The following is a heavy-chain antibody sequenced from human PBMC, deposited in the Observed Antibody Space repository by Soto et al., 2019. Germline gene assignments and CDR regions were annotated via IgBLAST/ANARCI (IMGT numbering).Heavy chain of an antibody. D-gene: IGHD3-22*01. CDR3: ARGGYFDSSNYLAY. V-gene: IGHV1-3*01. CDR1: GYTFTSYG. CDR2: INPGNGNT. J-gene: IGHJ4*02. Sequence: QVQLVQSGAEVKKPGASVKVSCKASGYTFTSYGINWVRQAPGRGLEWMGWINPGNGNTKYSQQFQGRVIIDRDTSGSTGYMELSSLRSEDTAVYYCARGGYFDSSNYLAYWGLGTLVTVSS.